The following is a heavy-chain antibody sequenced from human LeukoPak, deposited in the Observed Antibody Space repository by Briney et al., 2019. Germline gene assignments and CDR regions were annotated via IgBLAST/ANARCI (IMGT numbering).Heavy chain of an antibody. D-gene: IGHD2-2*01. V-gene: IGHV3-30-3*01. J-gene: IGHJ4*02. Sequence: GGSLSLSCAASGFTFSSYAMHCVRQAPGKGMEWVAVISYDGSNKYYADSVKGRFTISRDNSKNTLYLQMNSVRAEDTAVYYCERAKRSTSCLDYWGQGTLVTVSS. CDR1: GFTFSSYA. CDR2: ISYDGSNK. CDR3: ERAKRSTSCLDY.